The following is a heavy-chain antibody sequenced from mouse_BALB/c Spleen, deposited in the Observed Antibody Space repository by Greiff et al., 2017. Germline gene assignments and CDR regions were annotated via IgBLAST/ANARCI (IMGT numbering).Heavy chain of an antibody. CDR2: ISSGSSTI. D-gene: IGHD2-1*01. CDR3: ARGNYRGAIDY. V-gene: IGHV5-17*02. J-gene: IGHJ4*01. Sequence: EVKLVESGGGLVQPGGSRKLSCAASGFTFSSFGMHWVRQAPEKGLEWVAYISSGSSTIYYADTVKGRFTISRDNPKNTLFLQMTSLRSEDTATYYCARGNYRGAIDYWGQGTSVTVSA. CDR1: GFTFSSFG.